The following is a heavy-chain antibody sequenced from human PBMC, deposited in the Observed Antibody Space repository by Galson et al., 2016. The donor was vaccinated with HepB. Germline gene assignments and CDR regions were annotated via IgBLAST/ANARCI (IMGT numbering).Heavy chain of an antibody. CDR1: GGTLNSHT. D-gene: IGHD3-22*01. V-gene: IGHV1-69*13. CDR3: ARFETSGYNYYFDS. Sequence: SVKVSCKASGGTLNSHTISWVRQAPGQGLEWMGTFIPVFATPHYAQKFQGRVTITADESTSTTYVELSSLRSEDTAVYFCARFETSGYNYYFDSWGQGTLVTVS. CDR2: FIPVFATP. J-gene: IGHJ4*02.